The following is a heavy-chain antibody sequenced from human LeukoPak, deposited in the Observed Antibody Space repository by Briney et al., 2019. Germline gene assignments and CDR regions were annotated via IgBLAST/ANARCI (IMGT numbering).Heavy chain of an antibody. D-gene: IGHD1-26*01. Sequence: SETLSLTCTVSGGSISSHYWSWIRQPPGKGLEWIGYIHFSGITTYNPSLKSRVTISVDTSKNRFSLRLTSLTAADTAVYYCARDWELLSDYFYAVDVWGQGTTVTVS. CDR2: IHFSGIT. CDR3: ARDWELLSDYFYAVDV. CDR1: GGSISSHY. V-gene: IGHV4-59*11. J-gene: IGHJ6*02.